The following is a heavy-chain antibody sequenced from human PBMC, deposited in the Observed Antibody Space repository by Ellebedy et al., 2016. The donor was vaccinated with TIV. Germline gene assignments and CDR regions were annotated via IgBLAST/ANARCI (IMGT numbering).Heavy chain of an antibody. Sequence: GESLKISCAASGFTFTDYSMNWVRQAPGKGLEWVSSISSRSRYMYYADSVKGRFTISRDNSKNTLYLQMNSLRAEDTAVYYCAKSSGDYWGQGTLVTVSS. CDR1: GFTFTDYS. CDR2: ISSRSRYM. CDR3: AKSSGDY. D-gene: IGHD6-19*01. V-gene: IGHV3-21*01. J-gene: IGHJ4*02.